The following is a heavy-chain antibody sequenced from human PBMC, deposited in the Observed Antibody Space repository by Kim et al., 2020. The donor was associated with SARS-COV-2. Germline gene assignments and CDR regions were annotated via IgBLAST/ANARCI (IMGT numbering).Heavy chain of an antibody. V-gene: IGHV3-48*02. D-gene: IGHD3-3*01. J-gene: IGHJ6*02. Sequence: GGSLRLSCAASGFTFSSYSMNWVRQAPGKGLEWVSYISSSSSTIYYADSVKGRFTISRDNAKNSLYLQMNSLRDEDTAVYYCARADFWSGYYIHYYYGMDVWGQGTTVTVSS. CDR1: GFTFSSYS. CDR2: ISSSSSTI. CDR3: ARADFWSGYYIHYYYGMDV.